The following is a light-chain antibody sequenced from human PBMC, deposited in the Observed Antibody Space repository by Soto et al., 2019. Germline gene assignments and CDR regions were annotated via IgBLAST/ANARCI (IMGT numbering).Light chain of an antibody. CDR3: HQYYSYPPWT. J-gene: IGKJ1*01. Sequence: AIRMTQSPSSFSASTGDRVTITCRASQGISSYLAWYQQKPGKAPKLLIYAASTLQSGVPSRFSGSGSGTDFTLTISGLQSEDFATYYCHQYYSYPPWTFGQGTKVEIK. V-gene: IGKV1-8*01. CDR2: AAS. CDR1: QGISSY.